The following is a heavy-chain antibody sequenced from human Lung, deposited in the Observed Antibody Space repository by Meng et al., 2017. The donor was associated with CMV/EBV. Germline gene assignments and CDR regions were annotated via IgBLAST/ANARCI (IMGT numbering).Heavy chain of an antibody. V-gene: IGHV1-69*10. J-gene: IGHJ6*02. CDR2: IIPMIDKA. Sequence: SVKVSCKASGGTFSKYAFSWVRQAPGQGLEWMGGIIPMIDKAHYAQKFQGVVTITADKSTSTAYMELSSLKSDDTAVYYCAGALVRTVTTYYYYLYGLDVWGQGTTVTVSS. CDR1: GGTFSKYA. CDR3: AGALVRTVTTYYYYLYGLDV. D-gene: IGHD3-10*01.